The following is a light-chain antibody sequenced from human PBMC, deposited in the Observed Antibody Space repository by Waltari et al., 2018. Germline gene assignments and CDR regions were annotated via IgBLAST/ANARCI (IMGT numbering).Light chain of an antibody. Sequence: EIVLTQSPGTLSLSPGERVTFSCRASQSVSSSYLAWYQQKPGQAPRLLIYGASSRATDIPDRFSGSGSGTDFTLTISRLEPEDFAVYYCQQYGSSPLTFGGGTKVEIK. CDR3: QQYGSSPLT. CDR1: QSVSSSY. V-gene: IGKV3-20*01. J-gene: IGKJ4*01. CDR2: GAS.